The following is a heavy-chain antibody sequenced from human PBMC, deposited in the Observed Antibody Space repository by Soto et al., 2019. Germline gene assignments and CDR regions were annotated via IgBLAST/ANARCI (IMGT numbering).Heavy chain of an antibody. J-gene: IGHJ6*03. Sequence: LSLTCTVSGGSISSSSYYWGWIRQPPGKGLEWIGSIYYSGSTYYNPSLKSRVTISVDTSKNQFSLKLSSVTAADTAVYYCARHSSGYAMLNYYYYMDVWGKGTTVTVSS. D-gene: IGHD6-19*01. CDR2: IYYSGST. CDR1: GGSISSSSYY. CDR3: ARHSSGYAMLNYYYYMDV. V-gene: IGHV4-39*01.